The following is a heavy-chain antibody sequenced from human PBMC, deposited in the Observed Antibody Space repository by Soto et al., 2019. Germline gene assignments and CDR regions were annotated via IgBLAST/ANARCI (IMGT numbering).Heavy chain of an antibody. CDR3: ARFKHFWSGYPSYFDY. Sequence: SVNVSCKASGGTFSSYAISWVRQAPGQGLEWMGGIIPIFGTANYAQKFQGRVTITADESTSTAYMELSSLRSEDTAVYYCARFKHFWSGYPSYFDYWGQGTLVTVSS. V-gene: IGHV1-69*13. D-gene: IGHD3-3*02. J-gene: IGHJ4*02. CDR2: IIPIFGTA. CDR1: GGTFSSYA.